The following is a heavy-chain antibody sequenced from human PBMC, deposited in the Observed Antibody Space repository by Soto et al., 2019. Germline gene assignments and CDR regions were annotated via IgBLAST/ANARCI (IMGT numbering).Heavy chain of an antibody. Sequence: QVQLQESGPGLVKPSQTLSLTCTVSGGSISSGDYYWSWIRQPPGKGLEWIGYIYYSGSTYYNPSLKRRVTIXXDXSXXQFALKLSSVTAADTAVYYCARVGYSYGPKYYFDYWGQGTLVTVSS. CDR1: GGSISSGDYY. D-gene: IGHD5-18*01. V-gene: IGHV4-30-4*01. CDR2: IYYSGST. CDR3: ARVGYSYGPKYYFDY. J-gene: IGHJ4*02.